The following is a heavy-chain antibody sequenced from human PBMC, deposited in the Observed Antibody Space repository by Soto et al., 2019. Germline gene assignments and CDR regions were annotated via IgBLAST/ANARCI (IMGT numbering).Heavy chain of an antibody. D-gene: IGHD3-3*01. CDR2: INHSGST. CDR3: ARITSKVKIFGVVIPFDY. Sequence: SETLSLTCAVYGGSFSGNYWSWIRQPPGKGLEWIGEINHSGSTNYNPSLKSRVTISVDTSKNQFSLKLSSVTAADTAVYYCARITSKVKIFGVVIPFDYWGQGTLVTVSS. V-gene: IGHV4-34*01. J-gene: IGHJ4*02. CDR1: GGSFSGNY.